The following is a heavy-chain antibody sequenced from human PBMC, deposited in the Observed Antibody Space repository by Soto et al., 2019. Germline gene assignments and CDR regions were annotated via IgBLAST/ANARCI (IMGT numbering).Heavy chain of an antibody. J-gene: IGHJ4*02. Sequence: GGSLRPSCAASGFTFSSYAMSWVRQAPGKGLEWVSAISGSGGSTYYADSVKGRFTISRDNSKNTLYLQMNSLRAEDTAVYYCAKDPASREVYFDYWGQGTLVTVSS. CDR3: AKDPASREVYFDY. CDR2: ISGSGGST. CDR1: GFTFSSYA. V-gene: IGHV3-23*01.